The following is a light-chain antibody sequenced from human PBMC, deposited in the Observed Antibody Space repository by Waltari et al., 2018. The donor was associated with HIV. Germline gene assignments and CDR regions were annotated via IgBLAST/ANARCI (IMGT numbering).Light chain of an antibody. J-gene: IGLJ2*01. CDR1: RTAVGASNL. CDR2: EVN. CDR3: CSYAGRSTLEV. Sequence: SALTQPASVSGSPGQSITTSCTGTRTAVGASNLVSWYQQPPGKAPKFIIYEVNKRPSEVSIRFSGSKSGNTASLTISGLQAEDEADYYCCSYAGRSTLEVFGGGTKVTVL. V-gene: IGLV2-23*02.